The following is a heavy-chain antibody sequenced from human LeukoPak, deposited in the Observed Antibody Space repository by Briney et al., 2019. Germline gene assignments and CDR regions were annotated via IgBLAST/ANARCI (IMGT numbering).Heavy chain of an antibody. J-gene: IGHJ5*02. CDR3: ARDVGITVADSFDP. D-gene: IGHD6-13*01. Sequence: ASVKVSCKASGYSSTNYGISWVRQAPGQGLEWMGWIHIYRGNTNYAQKFQGRVTMTADTSTSTVYMEVRGLRSDDTAMYYCARDVGITVADSFDPWGQGTLVTVSS. CDR2: IHIYRGNT. CDR1: GYSSTNYG. V-gene: IGHV1-18*01.